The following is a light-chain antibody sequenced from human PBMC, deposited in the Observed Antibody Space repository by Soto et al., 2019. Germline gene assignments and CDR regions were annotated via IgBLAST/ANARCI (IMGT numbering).Light chain of an antibody. CDR1: SCDIGAGYD. CDR2: SNI. J-gene: IGLJ3*02. V-gene: IGLV1-40*01. Sequence: QLVPTQPPSMSGAPGQRVTISCTGSSCDIGAGYDVHWYQQFPGTAPKLLIYSNINRPSGVPDRFSGSKSGTSASLAITGLQAEDEADYYCQSYDSSLGGSKGVFGGGTKLTVL. CDR3: QSYDSSLGGSKGV.